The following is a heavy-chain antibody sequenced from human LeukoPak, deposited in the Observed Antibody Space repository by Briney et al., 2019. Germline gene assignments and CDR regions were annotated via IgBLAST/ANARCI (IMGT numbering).Heavy chain of an antibody. D-gene: IGHD4-23*01. J-gene: IGHJ4*02. Sequence: GGSLRLSCAASGFTLSSYAMTWVRQAPGKGLEWVSSISVNGGTTYYADPVKGRFTISRDSSKNTLYLQMNSLRAEDTAVYYCVKGGGNVRRYFEYWGQGTLVTVSS. CDR2: ISVNGGTT. CDR1: GFTLSSYA. CDR3: VKGGGNVRRYFEY. V-gene: IGHV3-23*01.